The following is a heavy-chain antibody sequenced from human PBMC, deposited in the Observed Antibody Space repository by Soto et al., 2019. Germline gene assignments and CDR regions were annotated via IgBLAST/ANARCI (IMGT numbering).Heavy chain of an antibody. CDR3: ATDVMGPVYHFYYGMDV. CDR1: GSILSDYF. V-gene: IGHV1-2*02. D-gene: IGHD1-26*01. CDR2: MNPGSGST. J-gene: IGHJ6*02. Sequence: QVRLVQSGAEVKAPGASVTVSCKASGSILSDYFIHWVRQAPGQGPEWMGWMNPGSGSTKYPQKFQGRVAMTRDTSTNTAYMQLRGLTSDDTAVYYCATDVMGPVYHFYYGMDVWGQGTSVTVS.